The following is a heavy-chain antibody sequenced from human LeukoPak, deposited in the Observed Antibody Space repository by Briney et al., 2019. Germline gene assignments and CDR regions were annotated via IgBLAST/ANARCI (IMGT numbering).Heavy chain of an antibody. CDR3: ARTYGSGRFDYYYGMDV. CDR2: IYSGGST. D-gene: IGHD3-10*01. Sequence: ETLSLTCAVYGGSFSGYYWSWVRQAPGKGLEWVSVIYSGGSTYYADSVKGRFTISRDNSKNTLYLQMNSLRAEDTAVYYCARTYGSGRFDYYYGMDVWGQGTTVTVTS. V-gene: IGHV3-53*01. J-gene: IGHJ6*02. CDR1: GGSFSGYY.